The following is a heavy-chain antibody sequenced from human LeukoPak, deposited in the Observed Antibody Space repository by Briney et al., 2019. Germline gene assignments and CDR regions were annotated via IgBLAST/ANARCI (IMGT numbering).Heavy chain of an antibody. J-gene: IGHJ4*02. CDR1: GFTLSTNA. V-gene: IGHV3-23*01. CDR3: AKDVGKWESLHFFDY. CDR2: ISGSGAST. D-gene: IGHD1-26*01. Sequence: GGSLRLTCLTSGFTLSTNAMSWVRQAPGKGLEWISGISGSGASTYYADSVKGRFTISRDDSRNTLYLQMNSLRGDDTAVYYCAKDVGKWESLHFFDYWGQGTLVTVSS.